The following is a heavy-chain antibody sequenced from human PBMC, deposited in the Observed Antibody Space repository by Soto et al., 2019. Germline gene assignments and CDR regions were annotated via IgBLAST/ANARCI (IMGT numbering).Heavy chain of an antibody. D-gene: IGHD6-6*01. Sequence: ETLSLTCTVSGGSISSYYWSWIRQPPGKGLEWIGYIYYSGGTNYNPSLKSRVTISVDTSKNQFSLKLSSVTAADTAVYYCARQEYSSSWWFDPWGQGTLVTVSS. J-gene: IGHJ5*02. V-gene: IGHV4-59*01. CDR2: IYYSGGT. CDR3: ARQEYSSSWWFDP. CDR1: GGSISSYY.